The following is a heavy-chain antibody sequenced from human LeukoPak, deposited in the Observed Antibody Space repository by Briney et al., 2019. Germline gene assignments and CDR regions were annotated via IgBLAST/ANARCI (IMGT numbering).Heavy chain of an antibody. V-gene: IGHV3-9*01. CDR1: GFTFDDYA. CDR3: AKDIWQYYDRSGSFDY. J-gene: IGHJ4*02. CDR2: ISWNSGSI. Sequence: GRSLRLSCAASGFTFDDYAMHWVRQAPGKGLEWVSGISWNSGSIGYADSVKGRFTISRDNAKNSLYLQMNSLRAEDTALYYCAKDIWQYYDRSGSFDYWGQGTLVTVSS. D-gene: IGHD3-22*01.